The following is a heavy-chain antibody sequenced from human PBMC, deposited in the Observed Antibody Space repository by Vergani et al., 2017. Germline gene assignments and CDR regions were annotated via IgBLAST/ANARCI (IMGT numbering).Heavy chain of an antibody. Sequence: QVQLQESGPGLVKPSQTLSLTCTVSGGSFSTGGQSWTWLRQSAGKGLEWIGRIYTSGATNYNPSLRSRAIMSVDESKKQLSLKLTSVTAADTAVYYCARDGGEYDKDALDVWGQGTKVTVTS. CDR2: IYTSGAT. J-gene: IGHJ3*01. CDR3: ARDGGEYDKDALDV. D-gene: IGHD2-21*01. V-gene: IGHV4-61*02. CDR1: GGSFSTGGQS.